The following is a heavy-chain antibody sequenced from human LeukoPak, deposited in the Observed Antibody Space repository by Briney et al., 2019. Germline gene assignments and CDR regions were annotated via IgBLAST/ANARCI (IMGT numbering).Heavy chain of an antibody. V-gene: IGHV6-1*01. CDR1: GESVSSTSAA. CDR2: TYYRSKWYH. D-gene: IGHD6-6*01. J-gene: IGHJ5*02. CDR3: ARDSIGNWFDP. Sequence: SQTLSLTCAISGESVSSTSAAWNWIRQSPRRGLEWLARTYYRSKWYHGYAASVKSRIIIKPDTSKNQLSLQLNSVTPEDTAVYYCARDSIGNWFDPWGQGTLVAVSS.